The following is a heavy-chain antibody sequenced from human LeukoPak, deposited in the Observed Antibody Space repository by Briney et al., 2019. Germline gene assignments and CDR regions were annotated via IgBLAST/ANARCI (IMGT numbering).Heavy chain of an antibody. CDR1: GYSISSGYY. D-gene: IGHD3-3*01. CDR2: IYTSGST. V-gene: IGHV4-38-2*01. Sequence: PSETLSLTCAVSGYSISSGYYWGWIRQPPGKGLEWIGRIYTSGSTNYNPSLKSRVTISVDTSKNQFSLKLSSVTAADTAVYYCARVQFGSGYHIDYWGQGTLVTVSS. CDR3: ARVQFGSGYHIDY. J-gene: IGHJ4*02.